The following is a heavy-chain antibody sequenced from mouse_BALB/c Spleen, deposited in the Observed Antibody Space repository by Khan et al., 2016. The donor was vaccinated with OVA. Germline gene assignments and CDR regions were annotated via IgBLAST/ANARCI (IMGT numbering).Heavy chain of an antibody. CDR1: GFDFSRYW. Sequence: VQLKESGGGLVQPGGSLKLSCAASGFDFSRYWMSWVRQAPGKGLEWIGEINPDSSTINYTPSLKDKFIISRDNAKNTMYMQMSKVRSEDTALYYCARQVPYYGSSWFAYWGQGTLVTVSA. V-gene: IGHV4-1*02. CDR3: ARQVPYYGSSWFAY. D-gene: IGHD1-1*01. CDR2: INPDSSTI. J-gene: IGHJ3*01.